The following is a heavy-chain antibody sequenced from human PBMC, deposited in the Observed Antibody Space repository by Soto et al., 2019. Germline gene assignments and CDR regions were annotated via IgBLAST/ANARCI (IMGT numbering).Heavy chain of an antibody. D-gene: IGHD3-10*01. CDR3: ATTPVYGSGIDY. V-gene: IGHV3-33*01. Sequence: QVQLVESGGGVVQPGRSLRLSCAASGFTFSSYGMHWVRQAPGKGLEWVAVIWYDGSNKYYADSVKGRFTISRDNSKNTLYLQMNSLRAEDTAVYYCATTPVYGSGIDYWGQGVLVTVSS. J-gene: IGHJ4*02. CDR1: GFTFSSYG. CDR2: IWYDGSNK.